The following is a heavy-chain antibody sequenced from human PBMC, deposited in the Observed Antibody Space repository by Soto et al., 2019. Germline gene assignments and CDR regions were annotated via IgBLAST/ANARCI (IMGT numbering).Heavy chain of an antibody. J-gene: IGHJ1*01. CDR1: GFTFDDYA. CDR2: INWNSGSI. CDR3: VKDESINWYSVHFRR. V-gene: IGHV3-9*01. D-gene: IGHD6-13*01. Sequence: GGSLRLSCAASGFTFDDYAMHWVRQVPGKGLEWVSGINWNSGSIGYADSVKGRFAISRDNAKNSLHLQMNSLRAEDTAFYYCVKDESINWYSVHFRRWGRGT.